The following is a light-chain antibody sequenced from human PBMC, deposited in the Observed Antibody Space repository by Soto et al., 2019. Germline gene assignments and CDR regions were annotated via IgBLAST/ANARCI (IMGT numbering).Light chain of an antibody. J-gene: IGLJ1*01. CDR2: EVS. Sequence: QSALTQPASVSGSPGQSITNSCTGTSSDVGGYNYVSWYQQHPGKAPKLMIYEVSNRPSGVSNRFSGSNSVNTASLTISGFQAEDEADYYCSSYTSSSTLVVFGTGTKLTVL. V-gene: IGLV2-14*01. CDR1: SSDVGGYNY. CDR3: SSYTSSSTLVV.